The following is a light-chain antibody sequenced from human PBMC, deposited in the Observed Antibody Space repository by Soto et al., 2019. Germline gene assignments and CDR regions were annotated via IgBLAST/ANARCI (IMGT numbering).Light chain of an antibody. V-gene: IGLV1-51*02. Sequence: QSVLTQPPSVSPAPGQKVTISCSGRSSEIGNNYVSWYQHIPGTPPKLLIYETNKRPSGIPDRFSASKSGTSASLGITGLQTGDEADYYCGTWDNSLSADVFGSGTKVTVL. CDR1: SSEIGNNY. CDR3: GTWDNSLSADV. J-gene: IGLJ1*01. CDR2: ETN.